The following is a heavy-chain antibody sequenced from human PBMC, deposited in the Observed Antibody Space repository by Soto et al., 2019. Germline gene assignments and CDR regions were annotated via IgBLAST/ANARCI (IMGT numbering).Heavy chain of an antibody. V-gene: IGHV1-46*01. Sequence: QVQLVQSGAEVKQPGASVRISCKASGYTFTSYFIHWVRQAPGQGLEWMGIINPSGARTTYSQKFQGRVTMTRDTSTSTVYMELSSLISEDTAVYYCARDQVGSGWYGFDYWGQGTLVTVSS. CDR1: GYTFTSYF. D-gene: IGHD6-19*01. CDR2: INPSGART. CDR3: ARDQVGSGWYGFDY. J-gene: IGHJ4*02.